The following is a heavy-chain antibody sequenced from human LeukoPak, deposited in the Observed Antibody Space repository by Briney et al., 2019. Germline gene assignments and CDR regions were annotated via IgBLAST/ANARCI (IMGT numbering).Heavy chain of an antibody. CDR3: ARLKLGAYFDL. CDR1: GGSTSSDY. CDR2: VYNSGDT. V-gene: IGHV4-59*08. D-gene: IGHD3-16*01. J-gene: IGHJ2*01. Sequence: SETLSLTCAVSGGSTSSDYWSWIRQSPGKGLEWVGYVYNSGDTGKNPSLKSRVTILLDTSKNQCSLKLTSVSAADTAVYYCARLKLGAYFDLWGRGTLVTVSS.